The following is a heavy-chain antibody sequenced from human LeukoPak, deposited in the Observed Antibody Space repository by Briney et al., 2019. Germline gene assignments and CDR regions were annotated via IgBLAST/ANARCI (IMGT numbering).Heavy chain of an antibody. CDR3: AKNWGDD. D-gene: IGHD3-16*01. CDR1: GFTFSSYW. CDR2: IKQDGSEK. V-gene: IGHV3-7*03. J-gene: IGHJ4*02. Sequence: PGGSLRLSCAASGFTFSSYWMSWVRQAPGKGLEWVANIKQDGSEKYYVDSVRGRFTISRDNAKNTLYLQMNNLRAEDTAIYYCAKNWGDDWGQGNLVTVSS.